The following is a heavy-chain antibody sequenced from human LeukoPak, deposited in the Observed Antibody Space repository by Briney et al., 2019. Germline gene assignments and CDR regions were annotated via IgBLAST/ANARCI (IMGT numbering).Heavy chain of an antibody. CDR2: TYPGDSDT. Sequence: GESLKISCKGSGYSFTSYWIGWVRQMAGRVLEWMGITYPGDSDTRYSPSFQGQVTISADKSISTAYLQWSSLKASDTAMYYCARHLDSGSYSYFDYWGQGTLVTVS. V-gene: IGHV5-51*01. CDR3: ARHLDSGSYSYFDY. D-gene: IGHD1-26*01. CDR1: GYSFTSYW. J-gene: IGHJ4*02.